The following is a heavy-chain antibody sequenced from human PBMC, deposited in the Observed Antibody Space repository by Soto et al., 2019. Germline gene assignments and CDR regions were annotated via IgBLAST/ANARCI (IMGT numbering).Heavy chain of an antibody. D-gene: IGHD2-2*01. V-gene: IGHV1-69*13. J-gene: IGHJ5*02. CDR2: IIPIFGTA. Sequence: SVKVSCKASGGTFSGYAISWVRQAPGQGLEWMGGIIPIFGTANYAQKFQGRVTITADESTSTAYMELSSLRSEDTAVYYCANDGIVVVPAAKPFDWFDPWGQGTLVTVSS. CDR3: ANDGIVVVPAAKPFDWFDP. CDR1: GGTFSGYA.